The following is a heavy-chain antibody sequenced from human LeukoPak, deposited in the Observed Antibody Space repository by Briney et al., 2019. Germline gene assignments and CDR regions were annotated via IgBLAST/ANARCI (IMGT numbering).Heavy chain of an antibody. CDR2: ISSSSSYI. CDR3: ARASGYSYGLDY. V-gene: IGHV3-21*01. D-gene: IGHD5-18*01. Sequence: PGGSLRLSCAASGFTFSSYSMNWVRQAPGKGLEWVSSISSSSSYIYYADSVKGRFTISRDNAKNSLYLQMNSLRAEDTAVYYCARASGYSYGLDYWGQGTLVTVSS. J-gene: IGHJ4*02. CDR1: GFTFSSYS.